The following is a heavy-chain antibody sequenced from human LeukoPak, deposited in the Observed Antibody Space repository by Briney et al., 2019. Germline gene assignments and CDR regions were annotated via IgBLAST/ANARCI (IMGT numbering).Heavy chain of an antibody. CDR3: ARVPRIAAALYGYFDL. V-gene: IGHV4-34*01. J-gene: IGHJ2*01. CDR1: GGSFSGYY. D-gene: IGHD6-13*01. Sequence: SETLSLTCAVYGGSFSGYYRSWIRQPPGKGLEWIGEINHSGSTNYNPSLKSRVTISVDTSKNQFSLKLSSVTAADTAVYYCARVPRIAAALYGYFDLWGRGTLVTVSS. CDR2: INHSGST.